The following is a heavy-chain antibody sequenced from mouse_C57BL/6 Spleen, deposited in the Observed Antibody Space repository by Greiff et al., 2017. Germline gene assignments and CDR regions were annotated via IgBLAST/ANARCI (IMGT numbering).Heavy chain of an antibody. V-gene: IGHV14-1*01. D-gene: IGHD1-1*01. CDR2: IDPEDGDT. Sequence: VQLQQSGAELVRPGASVKLSCTASGFNIKDYYMHWVKQRPEQGLEWIGRIDPEDGDTEYAPKFQGKATMTADTSSNTAYLQLSSLTSEDTAVYYCSSTVVGGDFAYWGQGTLVTVSA. J-gene: IGHJ3*01. CDR1: GFNIKDYY. CDR3: SSTVVGGDFAY.